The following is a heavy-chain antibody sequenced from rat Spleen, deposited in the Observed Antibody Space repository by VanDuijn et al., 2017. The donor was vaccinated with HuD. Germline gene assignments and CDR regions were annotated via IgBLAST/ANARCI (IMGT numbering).Heavy chain of an antibody. CDR3: ARSIIRGKGGYYVMDA. CDR1: GFSLPSNA. J-gene: IGHJ4*01. V-gene: IGHV2S12*01. D-gene: IGHD4-5*01. CDR2: ISSGGHT. Sequence: QVLLTESGPGLVQPSQTLSLTCTVSGFSLPSNAVIWVRQPPGKGLEWIATISSGGHTYYNSALKSRLSISRDTSKSQVFLKMNSLQTEDTAMYFCARSIIRGKGGYYVMDAWGQGASVTVSS.